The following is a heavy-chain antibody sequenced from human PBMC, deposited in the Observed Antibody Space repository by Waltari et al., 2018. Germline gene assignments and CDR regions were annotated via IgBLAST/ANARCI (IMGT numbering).Heavy chain of an antibody. CDR1: GGSFSGYY. J-gene: IGHJ6*02. V-gene: IGHV4-34*01. Sequence: QVQLQQWGAGLLKPSETLSLTCAVYGGSFSGYYWSWIRQPPGKGLEWIGEINHSGSTNSNPSLKSRVTISVDTSKNQFSLKLSSVTAADSAVYYCARSPYYDILTGFSIYYYYYGMDVWGQGTTVTVSS. CDR2: INHSGST. D-gene: IGHD3-9*01. CDR3: ARSPYYDILTGFSIYYYYYGMDV.